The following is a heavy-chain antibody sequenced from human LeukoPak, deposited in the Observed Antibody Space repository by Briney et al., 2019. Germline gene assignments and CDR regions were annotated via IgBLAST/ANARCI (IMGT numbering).Heavy chain of an antibody. CDR1: GFTFSSYS. J-gene: IGHJ4*02. CDR3: TSVIAAAGNQEDDY. Sequence: GGSLRLSCAASGFTFSSYSMNWVRQAPGKGLEWVSSISSSSSYIYYADSVKGRFTISRDNAKNSLYLQMNSLKTEDTAVYYCTSVIAAAGNQEDDYWGQGTLVTVSS. D-gene: IGHD6-13*01. V-gene: IGHV3-21*04. CDR2: ISSSSSYI.